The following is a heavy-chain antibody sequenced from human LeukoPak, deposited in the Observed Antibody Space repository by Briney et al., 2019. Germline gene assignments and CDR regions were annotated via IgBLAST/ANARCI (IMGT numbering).Heavy chain of an antibody. V-gene: IGHV4-59*08. CDR3: ARHRRDLTPTFDY. Sequence: SETLSLTCTVSGGSISSYYWSWIRQPPGTGLEWIGYIYYIGSTNYNPSLNNRVTISVDTSKNQSSLKLSSVTAADTAVYYCARHRRDLTPTFDYWGQGTLVTVSS. CDR1: GGSISSYY. J-gene: IGHJ4*02. CDR2: IYYIGST.